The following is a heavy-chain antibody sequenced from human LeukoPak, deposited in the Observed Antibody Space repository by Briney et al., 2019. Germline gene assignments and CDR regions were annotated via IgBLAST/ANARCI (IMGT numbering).Heavy chain of an antibody. CDR2: IYYSGST. CDR3: ARVQLPFALAIDY. J-gene: IGHJ4*02. Sequence: SQTLSLTCTVSGGSISSGGYYWSWIRQHPGKGLEWIGYIYYSGSTYYNPSPKSRVTISVDTSKTQFSLKLSSVTAADTAVYYCARVQLPFALAIDYWGQGTLVTVSS. CDR1: GGSISSGGYY. V-gene: IGHV4-31*03. D-gene: IGHD1-7*01.